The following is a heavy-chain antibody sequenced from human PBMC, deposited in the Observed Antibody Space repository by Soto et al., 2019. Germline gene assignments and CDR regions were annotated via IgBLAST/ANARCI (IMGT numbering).Heavy chain of an antibody. V-gene: IGHV1-69*01. J-gene: IGHJ4*02. CDR2: IIPLFGTA. D-gene: IGHD6-19*01. Sequence: QVQLEQSGAEVKQPGSSVRVSCKTSGGTFSTYAINWVRQAPGQGLEWMGAIIPLFGTADYSQKFQGRVTITADESTSTAHMELSRLRSDDRAVYFCASPKGTYSSGYPYFVIWGQGTLVTTSS. CDR3: ASPKGTYSSGYPYFVI. CDR1: GGTFSTYA.